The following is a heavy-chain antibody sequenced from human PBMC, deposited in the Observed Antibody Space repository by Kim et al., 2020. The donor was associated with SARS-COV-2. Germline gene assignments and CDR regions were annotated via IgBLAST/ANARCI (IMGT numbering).Heavy chain of an antibody. D-gene: IGHD6-19*01. V-gene: IGHV3-23*01. J-gene: IGHJ4*02. Sequence: GGSLRLSCAASGFTFSSYAMTWVRQASGKGLEWVSTISGGGGSTYYADSVKGRFTISRDNSKNTLYLQMNSLRAEDTAVYYCAKGRDSSGWYSVDCWGQGTLVTVSS. CDR3: AKGRDSSGWYSVDC. CDR1: GFTFSSYA. CDR2: ISGGGGST.